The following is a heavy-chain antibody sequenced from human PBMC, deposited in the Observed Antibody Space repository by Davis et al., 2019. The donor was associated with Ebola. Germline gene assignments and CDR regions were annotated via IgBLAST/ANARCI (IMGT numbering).Heavy chain of an antibody. CDR3: ARQNYYDSSGTNFPFDY. D-gene: IGHD3-22*01. CDR2: IYPGDSDT. CDR1: GYSFTNYW. Sequence: GESLKISCKGSGYSFTNYWIGWVRQMPGKGLEWMGIIYPGDSDTRYSPSFQGQVTISADKSISTDYLQRSSLKASDTAMYYCARQNYYDSSGTNFPFDYWGQGTLVTVSS. V-gene: IGHV5-51*01. J-gene: IGHJ4*02.